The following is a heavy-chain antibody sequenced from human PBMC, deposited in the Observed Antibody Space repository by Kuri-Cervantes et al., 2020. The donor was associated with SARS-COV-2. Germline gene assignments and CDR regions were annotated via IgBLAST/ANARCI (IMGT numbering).Heavy chain of an antibody. J-gene: IGHJ4*02. V-gene: IGHV4-59*12. CDR2: IYYSGST. CDR1: GGSISSYY. Sequence: SETLSLTCTVSGGSISSYYWSWIRQPPGKGLEWIGYIYYSGSTNYNPSLKSRVTISLDTSKNQFSLNLSSVTAADTAVYFCARVGYCSGGNFYSVDYWGQGTLVTVSS. D-gene: IGHD2-15*01. CDR3: ARVGYCSGGNFYSVDY.